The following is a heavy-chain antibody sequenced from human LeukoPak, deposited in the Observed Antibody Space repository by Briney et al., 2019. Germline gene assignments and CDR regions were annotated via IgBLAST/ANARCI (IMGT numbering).Heavy chain of an antibody. Sequence: PGGSLRLSCAASGFTVSSNYMSWVRQAPGKGLEWVSVIYSGGSTYYADSVKGRFTISRDNSKNTLYLQMNSLRAEDTAVYYCARVRRLTGDDYWGQGTLVTVSS. CDR1: GFTVSSNY. D-gene: IGHD7-27*01. V-gene: IGHV3-66*02. CDR3: ARVRRLTGDDY. CDR2: IYSGGST. J-gene: IGHJ4*02.